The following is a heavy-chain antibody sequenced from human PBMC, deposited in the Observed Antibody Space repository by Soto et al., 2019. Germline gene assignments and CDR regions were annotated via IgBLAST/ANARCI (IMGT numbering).Heavy chain of an antibody. Sequence: EVQLVESGGGLVQPWGSLRLSCEASGFTFSNFWMSWVRQAPGKGLEWVANIKQDGCEKYYVDSVKGRFTISRANAKNSLYLQRNSLRADDTAVYYCGKAARLAVRYYHYYGMDVGGQGTTVTVSS. CDR2: IKQDGCEK. CDR1: GFTFSNFW. J-gene: IGHJ6*02. V-gene: IGHV3-7*05. D-gene: IGHD6-6*01. CDR3: GKAARLAVRYYHYYGMDV.